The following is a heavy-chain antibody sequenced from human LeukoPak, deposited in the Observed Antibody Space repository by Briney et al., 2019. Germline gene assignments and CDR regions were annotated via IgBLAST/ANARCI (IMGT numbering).Heavy chain of an antibody. CDR3: ARALGYCSGGSCYAHP. D-gene: IGHD2-15*01. V-gene: IGHV4-30-2*01. CDR2: IYHSGST. J-gene: IGHJ5*02. CDR1: GGSISSGGYS. Sequence: SETLSLTCAVSGGSISSGGYSWSWIRQPPGKGLEWIGYIYHSGSTYYNPSLKSRVTISVDRSKNQFSLKLSSVTAADTAVYYCARALGYCSGGSCYAHPWGQGTLVTVSS.